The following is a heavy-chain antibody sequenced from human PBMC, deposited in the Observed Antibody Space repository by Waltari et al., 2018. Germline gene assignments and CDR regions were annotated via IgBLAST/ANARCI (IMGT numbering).Heavy chain of an antibody. V-gene: IGHV4-4*02. CDR3: ARDLVPGSGYFDS. CDR1: GGSLSRTSW. D-gene: IGHD2-15*01. Sequence: QVQLQESGPGLVRPSGTLSLICAVSGGSLSRTSWWNWVRQSPGKGLEWIGHVYHTGSTHYNPSMNSRISMSLDKSKNHFSLKLSSVTAADTAVYYCARDLVPGSGYFDSWGQGTLVSVSS. J-gene: IGHJ4*02. CDR2: VYHTGST.